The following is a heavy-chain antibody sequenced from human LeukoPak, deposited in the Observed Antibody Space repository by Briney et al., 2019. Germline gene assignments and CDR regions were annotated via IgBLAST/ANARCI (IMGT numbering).Heavy chain of an antibody. V-gene: IGHV4-38-2*01. CDR2: NYHSGGS. J-gene: IGHJ5*02. D-gene: IGHD1-1*01. Sequence: PSHTLSLTCAVSGYSISNDYYWGRIQQPPGKRQEWVGTNYHSGGSYYNPSLKSRVTILVATSKNQFYLKLSSVPAADTAEYYGVKAGTTGIHHWFDPWGQGNLVTVSS. CDR3: VKAGTTGIHHWFDP. CDR1: GYSISNDYY.